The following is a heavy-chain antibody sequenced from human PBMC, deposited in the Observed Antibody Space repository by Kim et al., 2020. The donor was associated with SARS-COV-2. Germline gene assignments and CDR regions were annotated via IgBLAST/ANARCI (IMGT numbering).Heavy chain of an antibody. J-gene: IGHJ4*02. CDR1: GGSISSYY. CDR3: ARDGSGVYGFDY. D-gene: IGHD3-10*01. Sequence: SETLSLTCTVSGGSISSYYWSWIRQPPGKGLEWIGYIYYSGSTNYNPSLKSRVTISVDTSKNQFSLKLSSVTAADTAVYYCARDGSGVYGFDYWGQGTLVTVSS. V-gene: IGHV4-59*13. CDR2: IYYSGST.